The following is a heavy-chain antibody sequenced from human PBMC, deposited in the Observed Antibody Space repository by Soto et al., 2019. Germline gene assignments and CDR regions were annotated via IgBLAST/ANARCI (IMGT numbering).Heavy chain of an antibody. V-gene: IGHV4-30-4*01. J-gene: IGHJ4*02. CDR2: IYYSGST. CDR3: ASTTVVNPLSIDY. CDR1: GGSISSGDYY. D-gene: IGHD4-17*01. Sequence: QVQLQESGPGLVKPSQTLSLTCTVSGGSISSGDYYWSWIRQPPGKGLEWIGYIYYSGSTYYNPTLKRRVTLSVHTSKNQFSLKLSSVTAADTAVYYCASTTVVNPLSIDYWGQGTLVTVSS.